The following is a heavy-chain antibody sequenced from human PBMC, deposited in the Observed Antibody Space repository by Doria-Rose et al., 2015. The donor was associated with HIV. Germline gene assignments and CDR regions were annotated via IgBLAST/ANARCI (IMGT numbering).Heavy chain of an antibody. J-gene: IGHJ4*02. Sequence: QVQLQEPGPGLVKPSETLSLTCTVSGSSINNYYWNWIRQPPGMGLEWIGYIHTSANTNYNPSLKSRVAISVDTSRSQFSLKLSSMTAADTAVYYCARSLRRASSHFDFWGQGFLVTVSS. CDR1: GSSINNYY. CDR3: ARSLRRASSHFDF. CDR2: IHTSANT. V-gene: IGHV4-4*09.